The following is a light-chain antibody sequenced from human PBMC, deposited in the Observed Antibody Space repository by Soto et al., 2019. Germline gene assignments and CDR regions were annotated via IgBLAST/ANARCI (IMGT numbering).Light chain of an antibody. Sequence: GDRVTITCRASQGISSNLAWYQQKPGKAPKLLIYAASTLQSGVPSRFSGSGSGTEFTLTISSLQPADFATYYCQQFNRYPITFGQGTRLEIK. V-gene: IGKV1-9*01. CDR1: QGISSN. CDR2: AAS. CDR3: QQFNRYPIT. J-gene: IGKJ5*01.